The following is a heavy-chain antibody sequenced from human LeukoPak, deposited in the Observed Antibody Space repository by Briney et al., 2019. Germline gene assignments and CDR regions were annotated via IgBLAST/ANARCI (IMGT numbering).Heavy chain of an antibody. CDR2: IYYSGST. J-gene: IGHJ4*02. CDR1: GGSISSGDYY. V-gene: IGHV4-30-4*01. CDR3: AKDLVSYYDSSGYYLFDY. Sequence: PSETLSLTCTVSGGSISSGDYYWSWIRQPPGKGLEWIGYIYYSGSTYYNPSLKSRVTISVDTSKNQFSLKLSSVTAADTAVYYCAKDLVSYYDSSGYYLFDYWGQGTLVTVSS. D-gene: IGHD3-22*01.